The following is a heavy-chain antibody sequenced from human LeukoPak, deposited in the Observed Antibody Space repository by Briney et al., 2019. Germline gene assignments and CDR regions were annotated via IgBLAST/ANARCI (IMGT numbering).Heavy chain of an antibody. D-gene: IGHD2-8*02. CDR2: ISSSSSYI. V-gene: IGHV3-21*04. J-gene: IGHJ4*02. Sequence: NPGGSLRLSCAASGFTFSSYSMNWVRQAPGKGLEWVSSISSSSSYIYYADSVKGRFTISRDNAKNSLYLQMNSLRAEDAAVYYCAKAPLGRCTGAICYSFDYWGQGTLVTVSS. CDR3: AKAPLGRCTGAICYSFDY. CDR1: GFTFSSYS.